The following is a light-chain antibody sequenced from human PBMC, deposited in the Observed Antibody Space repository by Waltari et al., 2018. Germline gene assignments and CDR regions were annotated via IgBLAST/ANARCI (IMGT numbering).Light chain of an antibody. CDR1: QSFRTY. CDR3: QQRSNWPGT. J-gene: IGKJ1*01. V-gene: IGKV3-11*01. Sequence: EIVLTQSPATLSLSPGETATLSCRASQSFRTYLAWYQQRPGQPPRFLIYDISKRAAGIPARFSGSGSGTDFTLTISSLEPEDFAIYYCQQRSNWPGTFGQGTKVEIK. CDR2: DIS.